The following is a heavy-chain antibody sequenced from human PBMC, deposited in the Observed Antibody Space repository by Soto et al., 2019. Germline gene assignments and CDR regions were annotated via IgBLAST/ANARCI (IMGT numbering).Heavy chain of an antibody. CDR2: IGGSGSST. CDR3: ARAEDDYGDQDHFDF. J-gene: IGHJ4*02. V-gene: IGHV3-23*01. D-gene: IGHD4-17*01. Sequence: VQLLESGGGLVHPGGSLRLSCEASGFSFSSFAMSWVRQAPGKGLEWVSSIGGSGSSTYYADSVKGRFTISRDNSKNTLYLQMNSLRVEDTAVYYCARAEDDYGDQDHFDFWGQGTLVTVSS. CDR1: GFSFSSFA.